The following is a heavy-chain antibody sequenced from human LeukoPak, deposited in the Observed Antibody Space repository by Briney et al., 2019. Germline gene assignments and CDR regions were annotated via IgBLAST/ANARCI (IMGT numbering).Heavy chain of an antibody. Sequence: GGSLRLSCAASGFTFSSYGMHWVRQAPGKGLEWVAFIRYDGSNKYYADSVKGRFTISRDNSKNTLYLQMNSLRAEDTAVYYCARHYYDTGGYFPFDFWGQGTLVTVSS. D-gene: IGHD3-22*01. CDR3: ARHYYDTGGYFPFDF. V-gene: IGHV3-30*02. CDR2: IRYDGSNK. CDR1: GFTFSSYG. J-gene: IGHJ4*02.